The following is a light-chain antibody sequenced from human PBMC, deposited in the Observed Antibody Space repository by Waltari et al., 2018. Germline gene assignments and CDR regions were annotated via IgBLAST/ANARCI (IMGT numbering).Light chain of an antibody. V-gene: IGLV1-36*01. CDR3: ATWDDSLNGVV. CDR2: YDD. Sequence: QSVLTQPPSVSEAPRQRVTISCSGSSANIGSNAVHWYQQLPGKAPKLLIYYDDRLPSGVSDRFSGSKSGTSASLAISGLHSEDEADYYCATWDDSLNGVVFGGGTKLTVL. J-gene: IGLJ3*02. CDR1: SANIGSNA.